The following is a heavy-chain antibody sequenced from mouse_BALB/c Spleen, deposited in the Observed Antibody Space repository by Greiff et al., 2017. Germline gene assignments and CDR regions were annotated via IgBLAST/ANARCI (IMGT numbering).Heavy chain of an antibody. CDR2: INPSNGRT. CDR1: GYTFTSYW. Sequence: QVQLQQPGAELVKPGASVKLSCKASGYTFTSYWMHWVKQRPGQGLEWIGEINPSNGRTNYNEKFKSKATLTVDKSSSTAYMQLSSLTSEDSAVYYCARSDGYYPLYFDYWGQGTTLTVSS. CDR3: ARSDGYYPLYFDY. D-gene: IGHD2-3*01. V-gene: IGHV1S81*02. J-gene: IGHJ2*01.